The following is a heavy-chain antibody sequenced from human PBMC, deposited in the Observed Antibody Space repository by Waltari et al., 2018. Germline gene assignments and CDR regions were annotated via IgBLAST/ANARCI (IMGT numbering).Heavy chain of an antibody. CDR1: GYTFTSYH. CDR3: AREFRSAAGHLNGMDI. J-gene: IGHJ6*02. Sequence: QVQLVQSGAEVKKPGASVKVSCKASGYTFTSYHINWVRPAPGHGLAWMGWRNTPIGNSASAEKFQGRVTMTRDTSINTAYMELSGLRSEDTAVYYCAREFRSAAGHLNGMDIWGQGTAVTVSS. V-gene: IGHV1-8*01. D-gene: IGHD6-19*01. CDR2: RNTPIGNS.